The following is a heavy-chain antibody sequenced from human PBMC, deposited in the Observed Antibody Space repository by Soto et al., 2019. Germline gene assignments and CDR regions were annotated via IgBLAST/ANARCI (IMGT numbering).Heavy chain of an antibody. CDR1: GFTFSSYW. CDR2: INSDGSST. J-gene: IGHJ3*02. D-gene: IGHD1-26*01. V-gene: IGHV3-74*01. Sequence: GGSLRLSCAASGFTFSSYWMHWVRQAPGKGLVWVSRINSDGSSTSYADSVKGRFTISRDNAKNTLYLQMNSLRAEDTAVYYCARANPEWDDAFDIWGQGTMVTVSS. CDR3: ARANPEWDDAFDI.